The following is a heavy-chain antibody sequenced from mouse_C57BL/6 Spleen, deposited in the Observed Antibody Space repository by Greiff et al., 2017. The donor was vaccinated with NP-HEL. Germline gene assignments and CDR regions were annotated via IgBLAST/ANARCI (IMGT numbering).Heavy chain of an antibody. CDR2: IHPNSGST. D-gene: IGHD2-12*01. V-gene: IGHV1-64*01. CDR1: GYTFTSYW. J-gene: IGHJ2*01. Sequence: QVQLQQPGAELVKPGASVKLSCKASGYTFTSYWMHWVKQRPGQGLEWIGMIHPNSGSTNYNEKFKSKATLTVDKSSSTAYMQLSSLTSEDSAVYYCARRYSPIYYFDYWGQGTTLTVSS. CDR3: ARRYSPIYYFDY.